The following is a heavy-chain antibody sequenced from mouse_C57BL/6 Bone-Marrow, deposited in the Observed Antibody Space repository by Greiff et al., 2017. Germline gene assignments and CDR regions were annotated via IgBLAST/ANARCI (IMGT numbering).Heavy chain of an antibody. CDR1: GYTFTDYE. CDR2: IDPETGGT. Sequence: QVQLQQSGAELVRPGASVTLSCTASGYTFTDYEMHWVKQTPVHGLEWIGAIDPETGGTAYNQKFKGKAILTADKSSSTAYMELRSLTSEDSAVYYCTTVLNWYFDVWGTGTTVTVAS. CDR3: TTVLNWYFDV. J-gene: IGHJ1*03. V-gene: IGHV1-15*01.